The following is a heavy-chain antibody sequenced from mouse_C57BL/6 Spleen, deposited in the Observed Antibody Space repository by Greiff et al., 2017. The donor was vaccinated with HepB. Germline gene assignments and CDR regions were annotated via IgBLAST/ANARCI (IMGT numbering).Heavy chain of an antibody. CDR2: IYPSDSET. CDR1: GYTFTSYW. D-gene: IGHD1-1*01. V-gene: IGHV1-61*01. Sequence: QVQLQQPGAELVRPGSSVKLSCKASGYTFTSYWMDWVKQRPGQGLEWIGNIYPSDSETHYNQKFKDKATLTVDKSSSPAYMQLSSLTSEDSAVYHCARHLPYYGSSGYFDVWGTGTTVTVSS. CDR3: ARHLPYYGSSGYFDV. J-gene: IGHJ1*03.